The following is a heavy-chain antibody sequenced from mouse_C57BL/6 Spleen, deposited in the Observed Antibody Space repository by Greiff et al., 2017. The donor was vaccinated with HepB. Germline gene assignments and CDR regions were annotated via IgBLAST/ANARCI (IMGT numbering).Heavy chain of an antibody. D-gene: IGHD1-1*01. Sequence: EVMLVESGAELVRPGASVKLSCTASGFNIKDYYMHWVKQRPEQGLEWIGRIDPEDGDTEYAPKFQGKATMTADTSSNTAYLQLSSLTSEDTAVYYCTPFITTVVGFDYWGQGTTLTVSS. J-gene: IGHJ2*01. CDR1: GFNIKDYY. CDR3: TPFITTVVGFDY. V-gene: IGHV14-1*01. CDR2: IDPEDGDT.